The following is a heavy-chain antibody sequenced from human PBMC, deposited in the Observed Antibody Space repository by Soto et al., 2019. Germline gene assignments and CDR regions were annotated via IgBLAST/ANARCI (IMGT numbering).Heavy chain of an antibody. CDR3: ARGGRGYYDFFPDSC. V-gene: IGHV4-59*01. CDR1: GGSINNYY. D-gene: IGHD3-3*01. CDR2: IYYSGST. J-gene: IGHJ4*02. Sequence: TLSLTCTVSGGSINNYYWSWIRQPPGKGLEWIEYIYYSGSTNYSPPLKSRVTISVDTSKTQFSLKLSSVTAADTAVYYCARGGRGYYDFFPDSCRGQGTLDPVSS.